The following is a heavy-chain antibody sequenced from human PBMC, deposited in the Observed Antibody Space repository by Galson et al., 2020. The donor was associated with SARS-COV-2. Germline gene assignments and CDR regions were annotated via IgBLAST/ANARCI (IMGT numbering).Heavy chain of an antibody. J-gene: IGHJ4*02. CDR3: ARAYCGGGWPSAPWFDF. Sequence: SETLFLTCAVSGGSISSSNWWTWVRQTPGKGLEWIGEIYHDGITTYTPSLKSRVTISVDTSKNQFSLHPSSVTAADTAVYYCARAYCGGGWPSAPWFDFWGQGTLVAISS. CDR2: IYHDGIT. V-gene: IGHV4-4*02. CDR1: GGSISSSNW. D-gene: IGHD2-21*01.